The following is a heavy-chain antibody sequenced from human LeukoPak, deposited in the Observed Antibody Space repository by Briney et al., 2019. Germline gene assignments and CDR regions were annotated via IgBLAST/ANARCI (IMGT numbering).Heavy chain of an antibody. Sequence: GGSLRLSCAVSGFTFNSYAMSWVRQAPGKGLEWVSGSGLSTYYADSVKGRFTISRDNSKNTMYLQMNTLRVEDTAVYYCASDGAYQPPRYWGQGTLVTVSS. CDR3: ASDGAYQPPRY. V-gene: IGHV3-23*01. J-gene: IGHJ4*02. CDR2: SGLST. D-gene: IGHD2-2*01. CDR1: GFTFNSYA.